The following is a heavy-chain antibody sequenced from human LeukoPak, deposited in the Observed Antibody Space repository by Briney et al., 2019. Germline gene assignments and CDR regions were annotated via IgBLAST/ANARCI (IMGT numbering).Heavy chain of an antibody. CDR2: ISDRGNT. CDR1: GGSISDYY. Sequence: PSETLSLTCTVSGGSISDYYWTWIRQPPGKGLEWIGHISDRGNTNYNPSLKTPVTISADTSKKQVSLKLGSVTAADTAVYYCATGNGYHYYWGQGTLVTVSS. J-gene: IGHJ4*02. CDR3: ATGNGYHYY. D-gene: IGHD5-24*01. V-gene: IGHV4-59*01.